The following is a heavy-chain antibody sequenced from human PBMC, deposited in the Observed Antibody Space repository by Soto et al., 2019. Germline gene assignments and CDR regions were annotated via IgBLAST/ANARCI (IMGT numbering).Heavy chain of an antibody. CDR2: IYYSGST. J-gene: IGHJ5*02. CDR3: ARDPTLYYYDSSGSLLSGWFDP. Sequence: SETLSLTCTVSGGSISSYYWSWIRQPPGKGLEWIGYIYYSGSTNYNPSLKSRVTISVDTSKNQFSLKLSSVTAADTAVYYCARDPTLYYYDSSGSLLSGWFDPWGQGTLVTVSS. V-gene: IGHV4-59*01. CDR1: GGSISSYY. D-gene: IGHD3-22*01.